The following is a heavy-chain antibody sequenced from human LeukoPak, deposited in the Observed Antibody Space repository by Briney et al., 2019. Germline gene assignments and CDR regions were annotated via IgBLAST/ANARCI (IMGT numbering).Heavy chain of an antibody. CDR2: IYYSGST. Sequence: PSETLSLTCTVSGGSISSYYCSWIRQPPGKGLEWIGYIYYSGSTNYNPSLKSRVTISVDTSKNQFSLKLSSVTAADTAVYYCARTSGSYYILPPDYWGQGTLVTVSS. CDR1: GGSISSYY. D-gene: IGHD1-26*01. CDR3: ARTSGSYYILPPDY. V-gene: IGHV4-59*01. J-gene: IGHJ4*02.